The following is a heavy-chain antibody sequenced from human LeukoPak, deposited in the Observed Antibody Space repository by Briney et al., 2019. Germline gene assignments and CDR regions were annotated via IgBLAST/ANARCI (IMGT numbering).Heavy chain of an antibody. D-gene: IGHD2-2*01. J-gene: IGHJ3*02. V-gene: IGHV4-59*01. CDR3: ARHRRGVVPAAFRGSAGAFDI. CDR2: LYYSGST. CDR1: GGSISSYY. Sequence: SETLSLTCTVSGGSISSYYWSWIRQSPGKGLEWIGYLYYSGSTNYNPSLKSRVTISVDTSKNQFSLKLSSVTAADTAVYYCARHRRGVVPAAFRGSAGAFDIWGQGTMVTVSS.